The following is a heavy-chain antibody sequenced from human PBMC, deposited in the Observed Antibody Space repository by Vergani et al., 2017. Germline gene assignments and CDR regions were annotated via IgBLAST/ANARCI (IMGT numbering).Heavy chain of an antibody. CDR1: GGSISSYY. CDR3: ARARGVDYGGNSGIYFDY. Sequence: QVQLQESGPGLVKPSETLSLTCTVSGGSISSYYWSWIRQPPGKGLEWIGYIYYSGSTNYNPSLTSRVTISVDTSKNQFSLKLSSVTAADTAVYYCARARGVDYGGNSGIYFDYWGQGTLVTVSS. J-gene: IGHJ4*02. D-gene: IGHD4-23*01. V-gene: IGHV4-59*01. CDR2: IYYSGST.